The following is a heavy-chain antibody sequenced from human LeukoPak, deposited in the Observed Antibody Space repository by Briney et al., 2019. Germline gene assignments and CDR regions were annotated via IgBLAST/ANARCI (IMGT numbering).Heavy chain of an antibody. V-gene: IGHV4-4*07. D-gene: IGHD3-10*01. J-gene: IGHJ4*02. CDR3: ARDRRYYGSGSLDY. CDR2: IYTSGST. Sequence: SETLSLTCTVSGGSISSYYWSWIRQPAGKGLEWIGRIYTSGSTNYNPSLKSRVTMSVDTSKNQFSLKLSSVTAADTAVYYCARDRRYYGSGSLDYWGQGTLVTVSS. CDR1: GGSISSYY.